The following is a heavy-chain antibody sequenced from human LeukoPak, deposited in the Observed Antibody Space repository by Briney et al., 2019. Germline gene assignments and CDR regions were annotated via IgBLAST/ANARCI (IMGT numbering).Heavy chain of an antibody. CDR1: GFTFSSYW. J-gene: IGHJ4*02. CDR3: ARGDPSWGVVVISEAHY. Sequence: QPGGSLRLSCAASGFTFSSYWMHWVRQAPGEGLVWVSRINSDGSSTSYADSVKGRFTISRDNAKNTLHLQMNSLRVEDTAVYYCARGDPSWGVVVISEAHYWGQGILVTVSS. CDR2: INSDGSST. D-gene: IGHD3-22*01. V-gene: IGHV3-74*01.